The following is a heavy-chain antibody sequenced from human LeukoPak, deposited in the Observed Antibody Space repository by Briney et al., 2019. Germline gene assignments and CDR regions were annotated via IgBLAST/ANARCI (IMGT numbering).Heavy chain of an antibody. CDR2: INHSGST. CDR1: GGSFSGYY. V-gene: IGHV4-34*01. Sequence: SETLSLTCAVYGGSFSGYYWSWIRQPPGKGLEWIGEINHSGSTNYNPSLKSRVTISVDTSKNQFSLKLSSVTAADTAVYYCARGRDSSAYYYYYYYIDVWGKGTTVTVSS. J-gene: IGHJ6*03. D-gene: IGHD6-25*01. CDR3: ARGRDSSAYYYYYYYIDV.